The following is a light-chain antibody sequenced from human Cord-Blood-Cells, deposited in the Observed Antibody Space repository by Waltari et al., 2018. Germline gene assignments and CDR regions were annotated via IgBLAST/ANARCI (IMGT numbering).Light chain of an antibody. CDR1: SSDVGGYNY. Sequence: QSALTQPASVSGSPGQSITIPCTATSSDVGGYNYVSCYQQHPGKAPKLMIYDVINRPSGVSNRFSGSKSGNTASLTISGLQAEDEADYYCSSYTSSSTVVFGGGTKLTVL. CDR2: DVI. J-gene: IGLJ2*01. CDR3: SSYTSSSTVV. V-gene: IGLV2-14*01.